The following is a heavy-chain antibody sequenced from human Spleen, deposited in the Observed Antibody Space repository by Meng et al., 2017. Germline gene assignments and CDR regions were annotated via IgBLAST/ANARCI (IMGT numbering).Heavy chain of an antibody. Sequence: QVQRQRGGAGRLKPSESLSLTCVVSGGAFSDYYWSWIRQPPGKGLEWIGEINHSGSTNYNPSLESRATISVDTSQNNLSLKLSSVTAADSAVYYCARGPTTMAHDFDYWGQGTLVTVSS. CDR2: INHSGST. V-gene: IGHV4-34*01. CDR1: GGAFSDYY. J-gene: IGHJ4*02. D-gene: IGHD4-11*01. CDR3: ARGPTTMAHDFDY.